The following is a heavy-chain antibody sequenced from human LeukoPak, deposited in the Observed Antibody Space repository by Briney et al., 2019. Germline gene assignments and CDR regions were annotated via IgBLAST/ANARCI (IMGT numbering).Heavy chain of an antibody. J-gene: IGHJ5*02. Sequence: PSETLSLTCTVSGGSISSSSYYWGWIRQPPGKGLEWIGSIYYSGSTYYNPSLKSRVTMSIDTSKNQFSLKLSSVTAADTAVYYCARDPPDSSRWFDPWGQGTLVTVSS. D-gene: IGHD6-19*01. CDR2: IYYSGST. CDR1: GGSISSSSYY. CDR3: ARDPPDSSRWFDP. V-gene: IGHV4-39*07.